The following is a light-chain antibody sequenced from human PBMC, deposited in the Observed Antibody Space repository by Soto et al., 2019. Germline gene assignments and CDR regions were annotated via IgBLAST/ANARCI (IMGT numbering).Light chain of an antibody. CDR1: QSISSY. Sequence: DIQMTQSPSSLSASVGDRVTITCRASQSISSYLNCYQQKPGKAPKLLIYAASSLQSGVPSRFSGSGSGTDFTLTISILQPEDFAAYYCQQSDSTLTFVPGTKVHIK. J-gene: IGKJ3*01. V-gene: IGKV1-39*01. CDR3: QQSDSTLT. CDR2: AAS.